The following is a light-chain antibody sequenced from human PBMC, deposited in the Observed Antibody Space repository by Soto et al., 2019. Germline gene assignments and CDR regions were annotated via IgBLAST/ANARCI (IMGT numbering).Light chain of an antibody. CDR3: QQRSNWPQIT. V-gene: IGKV3-11*01. Sequence: EIVMTQSPAALSVSPGERVTLSCRASQSISFNLAWYQQKPGQAPRLLIYIASTRAAGIPARFSGSGSGTDFTLTISSLEPEDFAVYYCQQRSNWPQITFGQGTRLEIK. J-gene: IGKJ5*01. CDR1: QSISFN. CDR2: IAS.